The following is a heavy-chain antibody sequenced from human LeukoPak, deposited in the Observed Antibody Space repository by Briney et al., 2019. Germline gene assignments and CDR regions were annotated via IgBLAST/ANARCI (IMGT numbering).Heavy chain of an antibody. CDR2: MNPNSGNT. J-gene: IGHJ4*02. V-gene: IGHV1-8*03. CDR1: GYTFTSYG. D-gene: IGHD1-26*01. Sequence: VASVKVSCKASGYTFTSYGISWVRQATGQGLEWMGWMNPNSGNTGYAQKFQGRVTITRNTSISTAYMELSSLRSEDTAVYYCARVRRGGSYFYWGQGTLVTVSS. CDR3: ARVRRGGSYFY.